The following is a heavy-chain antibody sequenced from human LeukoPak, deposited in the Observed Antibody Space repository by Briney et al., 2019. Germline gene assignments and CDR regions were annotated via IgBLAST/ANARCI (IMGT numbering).Heavy chain of an antibody. D-gene: IGHD6-13*01. CDR3: ARRSSPTGGFDP. J-gene: IGHJ5*02. CDR1: GGTFSSYA. CDR2: IIPIFGIA. V-gene: IGHV1-69*04. Sequence: SVKVSCKASGGTFSSYAISWVRQAPGQGLEWMGRIIPIFGIANYAQKFQGRVTITADKSTSTAYMELSSLRSEDTAVYYCARRSSPTGGFDPWGQGTLVTVSS.